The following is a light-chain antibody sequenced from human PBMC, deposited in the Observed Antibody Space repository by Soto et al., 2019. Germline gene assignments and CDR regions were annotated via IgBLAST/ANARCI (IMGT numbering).Light chain of an antibody. CDR3: PQHNSYPSLT. V-gene: IGKV1-5*03. Sequence: DIQMTQSHSTLSASVGDRVTITCRASQSISSWLAWYQQKPGKAPKLLIYKASTLKSGVPSRFSGSGSGTEFTLTISILQPEDFATYYCPQHNSYPSLTFAGGTNLDIK. CDR2: KAS. J-gene: IGKJ4*01. CDR1: QSISSW.